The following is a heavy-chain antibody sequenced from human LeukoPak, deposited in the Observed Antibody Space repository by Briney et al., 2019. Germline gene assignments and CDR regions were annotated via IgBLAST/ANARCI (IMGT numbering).Heavy chain of an antibody. CDR1: GYAFTGYY. CDR2: INPNSGGT. V-gene: IGHV1-2*02. CDR3: ARAAFTYSSGYPPNY. Sequence: ASVKVSCKASGYAFTGYYMHWVRQAPGQGLEWMGWINPNSGGTNYAQKFQGRVTMTRDTSISTAYMELSRLRSDDTAVYYCARAAFTYSSGYPPNYWGQGTLVTASS. D-gene: IGHD6-19*01. J-gene: IGHJ4*02.